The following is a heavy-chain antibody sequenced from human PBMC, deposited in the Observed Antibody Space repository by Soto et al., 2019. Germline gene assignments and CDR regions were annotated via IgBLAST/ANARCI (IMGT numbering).Heavy chain of an antibody. CDR2: ISGTAHAT. D-gene: IGHD3-3*02. CDR1: GFDFSNYA. V-gene: IGHV3-23*01. J-gene: IGHJ4*02. CDR3: VKDAPQPFSD. Sequence: EVQLLESGGGLVQPGGSLRISCAASGFDFSNYAMSWVRQAPGEGLEWVSAISGTAHATYYAASVKGRFTISRDNSKNTLYLQMNSLRVEDTAVYFCVKDAPQPFSDWGQGTLVTVSS.